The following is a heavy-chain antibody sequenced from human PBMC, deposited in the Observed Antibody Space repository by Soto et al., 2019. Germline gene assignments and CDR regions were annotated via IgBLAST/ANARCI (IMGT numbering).Heavy chain of an antibody. D-gene: IGHD6-6*01. CDR3: ARDEGSSAGYDY. J-gene: IGHJ4*02. V-gene: IGHV1-3*01. CDR2: INAGNGNT. CDR1: GYTFTSYA. Sequence: GASVKVSCKASGYTFTSYARHWVRQAPGQRLEWMGWINAGNGNTKYSQKFQGRVTITRDTSASTAYMELSSLRSEDTAVYYCARDEGSSAGYDYWGQGTLVTVSS.